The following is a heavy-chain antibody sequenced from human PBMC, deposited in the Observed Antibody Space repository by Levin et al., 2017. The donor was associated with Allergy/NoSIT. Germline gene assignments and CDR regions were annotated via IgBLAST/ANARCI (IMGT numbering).Heavy chain of an antibody. Sequence: ASVKVSCKASGGTFSSYAISWVRQAPGQGLEWMGGIIPIFGTANYAQKFQGRVTITADESTSTAYMELSSLRSEDTAVYYCARGRLGYCSGGSCFRGFYYYYYGMDVWGQGTTVTVSS. V-gene: IGHV1-69*13. D-gene: IGHD2-15*01. J-gene: IGHJ6*02. CDR3: ARGRLGYCSGGSCFRGFYYYYYGMDV. CDR1: GGTFSSYA. CDR2: IIPIFGTA.